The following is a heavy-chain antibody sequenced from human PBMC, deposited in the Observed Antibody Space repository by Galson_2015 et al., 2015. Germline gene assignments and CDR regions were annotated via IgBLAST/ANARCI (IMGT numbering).Heavy chain of an antibody. J-gene: IGHJ5*02. CDR3: ARDEYSYGSSWFDP. Sequence: SVKVSCKASGGTFSSYAISWVRQAPGQGLEWMGGIIPIFGTANYAQKFQGRVTITADESTSTAYMELSSLRSEDTAVYYCARDEYSYGSSWFDPWGQGTLVTVSS. D-gene: IGHD5-18*01. CDR2: IIPIFGTA. CDR1: GGTFSSYA. V-gene: IGHV1-69*13.